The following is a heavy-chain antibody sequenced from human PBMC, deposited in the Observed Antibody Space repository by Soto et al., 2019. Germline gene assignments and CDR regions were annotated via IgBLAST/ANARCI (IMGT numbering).Heavy chain of an antibody. J-gene: IGHJ4*02. D-gene: IGHD2-2*01. V-gene: IGHV4-39*01. CDR3: ASMPPTYYIDY. CDR1: GGSISSSSYY. CDR2: IYYSGST. Sequence: PSETLSLACTVSGGSISSSSYYWGWIRRPPGKGLEWIGSIYYSGSTYYNPSLKSRVTISVDTSKNQFSLKLSSVTAADTAVYYCASMPPTYYIDYWGQGTLVTVSS.